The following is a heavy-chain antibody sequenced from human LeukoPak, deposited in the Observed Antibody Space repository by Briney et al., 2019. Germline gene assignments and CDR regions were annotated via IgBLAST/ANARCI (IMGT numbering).Heavy chain of an antibody. CDR3: ARGLRHYYDSSGYYPDAFDI. J-gene: IGHJ3*02. CDR2: FDPEDGET. V-gene: IGHV1-24*01. Sequence: GASVKVSCKVSGYTLTELSMHWVRQAPGKGLEWMGGFDPEDGETIYAQKFQGRVTMTEDTSTDTAYMEPSSLRSEDTAVYYCARGLRHYYDSSGYYPDAFDIWGQGTMVTVSS. D-gene: IGHD3-22*01. CDR1: GYTLTELS.